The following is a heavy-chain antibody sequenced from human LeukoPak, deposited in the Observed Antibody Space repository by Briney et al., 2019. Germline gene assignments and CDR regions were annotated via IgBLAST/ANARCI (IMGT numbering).Heavy chain of an antibody. Sequence: PGGSLRLSCAASGFTFSSYGMHWVRQAPGKGLEWVAVIWYDGSNKYYADSVKGRFTISRDNSKNTLYLQMNSLRAEDTAVYYCARDYEDLDWYPTPGFDYWGQGTLVTVSS. CDR2: IWYDGSNK. V-gene: IGHV3-33*01. J-gene: IGHJ4*02. CDR3: ARDYEDLDWYPTPGFDY. CDR1: GFTFSSYG. D-gene: IGHD3-9*01.